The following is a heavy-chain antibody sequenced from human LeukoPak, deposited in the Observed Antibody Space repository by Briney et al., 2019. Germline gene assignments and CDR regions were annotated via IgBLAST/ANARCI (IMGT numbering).Heavy chain of an antibody. CDR3: AARGY. V-gene: IGHV4-59*08. CDR1: GGSISSDY. J-gene: IGHJ4*02. Sequence: KSSETLSLTCTVSGGSISSDYWQWIRQPPGKGLEWIGYIYNSGSNNYNLSLKSRVTISIDMSKNQFSLKLTSVTAADTAVYYCAARGYWGQGTLVTVSS. D-gene: IGHD3-10*01. CDR2: IYNSGSN.